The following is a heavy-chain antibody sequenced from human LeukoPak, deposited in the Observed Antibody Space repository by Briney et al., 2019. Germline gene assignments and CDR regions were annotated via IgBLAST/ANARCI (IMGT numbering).Heavy chain of an antibody. Sequence: ASVKVSCKASGGTFSSYAISWVRQAPGQGLEWMGGIIPIFGTANYAQNFQGRVTITADESTSTAYMELSSLRSEDTAVYYCARGGSGWYWGLDIWGQGTMVTVSS. D-gene: IGHD6-19*01. V-gene: IGHV1-69*13. CDR2: IIPIFGTA. CDR1: GGTFSSYA. J-gene: IGHJ3*02. CDR3: ARGGSGWYWGLDI.